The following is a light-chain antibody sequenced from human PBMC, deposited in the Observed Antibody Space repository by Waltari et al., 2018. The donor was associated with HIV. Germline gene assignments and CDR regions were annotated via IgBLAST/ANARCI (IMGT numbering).Light chain of an antibody. V-gene: IGKV3-15*01. CDR3: QQYNDWPPLT. CDR2: GAS. CDR1: QSVSDE. Sequence: EIVMTQSPGTLSVSPGERITLSCRASQSVSDELPWYQHKPGQPPRLLIYGASTRATGIPTRFSGSGSGTEFSLTISSLQSEDFAIYYCQQYNDWPPLTFGGGTKVEIK. J-gene: IGKJ4*01.